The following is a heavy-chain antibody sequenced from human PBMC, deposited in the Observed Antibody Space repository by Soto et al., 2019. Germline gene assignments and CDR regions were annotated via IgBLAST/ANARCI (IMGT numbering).Heavy chain of an antibody. CDR3: AREPRSYYYFDY. J-gene: IGHJ4*02. D-gene: IGHD3-10*01. V-gene: IGHV4-59*01. CDR1: GGSISSYY. Sequence: QVQLQESGPGLVKPSETLSLTCTVSGGSISSYYWSWLRQPPGKGLEWIGYIYYRGSTNYNPSLKSRVTISVDTSKNQFSLKLSSVTAADTAVYYCAREPRSYYYFDYWGQGTLVTVSS. CDR2: IYYRGST.